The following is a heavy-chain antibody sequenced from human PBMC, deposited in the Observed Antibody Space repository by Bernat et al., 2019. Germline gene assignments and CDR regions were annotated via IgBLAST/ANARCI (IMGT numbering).Heavy chain of an antibody. CDR2: INPNSGGT. CDR1: GYTFTGYY. Sequence: QVQLVQSGAEVKKPGASVKVSCKASGYTFTGYYMHWVRQAPGQGLEWMGWINPNSGGTNYAQKFQGWVTMIRDTSISTAYMELSRLRSDDTAVYYCARALMITFGGVAFDYWGQGTLVTVSS. D-gene: IGHD3-16*01. V-gene: IGHV1-2*04. CDR3: ARALMITFGGVAFDY. J-gene: IGHJ4*02.